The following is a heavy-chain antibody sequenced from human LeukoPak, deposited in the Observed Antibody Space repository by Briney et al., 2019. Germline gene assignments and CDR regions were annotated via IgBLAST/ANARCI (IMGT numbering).Heavy chain of an antibody. Sequence: PGGSLRLSCAASGFTFSSYGMHWVRQAPGKGLEWVAFIWYDGSNKYYADSVKGRFTISRDNSKNTLYLQMNSLRAEDTAVYYCAKDWGYSSSSGRYYYYYYYMDVWGKGTTVTVSS. J-gene: IGHJ6*03. CDR1: GFTFSSYG. V-gene: IGHV3-30*02. CDR2: IWYDGSNK. D-gene: IGHD6-6*01. CDR3: AKDWGYSSSSGRYYYYYYYMDV.